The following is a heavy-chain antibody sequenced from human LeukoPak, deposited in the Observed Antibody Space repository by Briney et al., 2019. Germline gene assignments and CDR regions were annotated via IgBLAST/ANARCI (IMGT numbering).Heavy chain of an antibody. V-gene: IGHV3-53*01. CDR1: GFTVSSNY. D-gene: IGHD6-19*01. J-gene: IGHJ5*02. CDR3: ARCGYSSGWYGPLNWFDP. Sequence: PGGSLRLSCAASGFTVSSNYMSWVRQAPGKGLEWVSVIYSGGSTYYADSVKGRFTISRDNSKNTLYLQMNSLRAEDTAVYYCARCGYSSGWYGPLNWFDPWGQGTLVTVSS. CDR2: IYSGGST.